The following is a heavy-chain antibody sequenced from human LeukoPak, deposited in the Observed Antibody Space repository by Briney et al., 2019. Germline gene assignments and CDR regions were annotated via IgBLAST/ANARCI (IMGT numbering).Heavy chain of an antibody. CDR3: ARDPFELGLLNY. Sequence: EASVKVSCKASGGTFSSYAISWVRQAPGQGLEWMGRIIPILGIANYAQKFQGRVTITADKSTSTAYMELSSLRSEDTAVYYCARDPFELGLLNYWGQGTLVTVSS. D-gene: IGHD7-27*01. CDR1: GGTFSSYA. V-gene: IGHV1-69*04. J-gene: IGHJ4*02. CDR2: IIPILGIA.